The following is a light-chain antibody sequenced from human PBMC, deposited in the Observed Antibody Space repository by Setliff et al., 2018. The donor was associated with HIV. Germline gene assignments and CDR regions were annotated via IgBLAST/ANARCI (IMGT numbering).Light chain of an antibody. CDR3: SSYAITNTLP. V-gene: IGLV2-14*01. J-gene: IGLJ1*01. Sequence: ALTQPASVSGSPGQSITISCTGTSSDVGGYSHVSWYQQHPGKAPKLIIYEFRNRPSGVSNRFSGSKSGNTASLTISGLQTEDEADYYCSSYAITNTLPFGTGTKVTVL. CDR1: SSDVGGYSH. CDR2: EFR.